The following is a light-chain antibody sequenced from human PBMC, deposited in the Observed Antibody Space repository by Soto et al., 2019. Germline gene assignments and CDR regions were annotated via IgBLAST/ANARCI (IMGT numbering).Light chain of an antibody. CDR3: QQYSNWPPIT. CDR2: DTS. J-gene: IGKJ5*01. V-gene: IGKV3-15*01. CDR1: QSVSIH. Sequence: EIVLTQSQATLSLSPGERATLSFRASQSVSIHLAWYQQKPGQAPRLLIYDTSTRATGIPARFSGSGSGTEFTLTISSLQSEDFAVYYCQQYSNWPPITFGQGTRLEIK.